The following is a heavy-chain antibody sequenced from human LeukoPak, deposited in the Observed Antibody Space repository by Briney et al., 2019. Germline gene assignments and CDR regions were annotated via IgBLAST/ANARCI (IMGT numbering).Heavy chain of an antibody. CDR1: GFTFSSYA. Sequence: GGSLRLSCAASGFTFSSYAMSWVRQAPGKGLEWVSAISGSGGSTYYADSVKGRFTISRDNSKNTLYLQMNSLRAEDTAVYYCAKDPAYYDFWSGYYTGGNFDYWGQGTLVTVSS. CDR3: AKDPAYYDFWSGYYTGGNFDY. D-gene: IGHD3-3*01. CDR2: ISGSGGST. J-gene: IGHJ4*02. V-gene: IGHV3-23*01.